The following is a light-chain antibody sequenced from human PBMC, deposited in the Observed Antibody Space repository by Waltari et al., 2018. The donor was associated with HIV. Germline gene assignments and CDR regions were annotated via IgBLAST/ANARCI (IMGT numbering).Light chain of an antibody. CDR1: QSLFYSSNSRNY. CDR3: HQYYTAPYT. V-gene: IGKV4-1*01. Sequence: DIVMTQSPDSLPVSLGERAAITCKSSQSLFYSSNSRNYLSWYQQKPGQPPKLLIYWASTRESGVPDRFSGSGSGTDFTLTISSLQAEVVAVYFCHQYYTAPYTFGQGTHLEIK. J-gene: IGKJ2*01. CDR2: WAS.